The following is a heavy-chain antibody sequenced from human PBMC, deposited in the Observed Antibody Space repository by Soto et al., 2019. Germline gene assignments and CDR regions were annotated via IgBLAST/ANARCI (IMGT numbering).Heavy chain of an antibody. CDR1: GFTFSSYA. V-gene: IGHV3-23*01. D-gene: IGHD1-26*01. J-gene: IGHJ4*02. CDR3: AKDRFYAGAPYYFDY. Sequence: GGSLRLSCAASGFTFSSYAMSWVRQAPGKGLEWVSAISGSGGSTYYADSVKGRFTISRDNSKNTLYLQMSSLRAEDTAVYYCAKDRFYAGAPYYFDYWGQGTLVTVSS. CDR2: ISGSGGST.